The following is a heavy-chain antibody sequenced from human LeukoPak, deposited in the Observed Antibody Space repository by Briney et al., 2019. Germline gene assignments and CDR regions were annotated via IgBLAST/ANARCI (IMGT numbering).Heavy chain of an antibody. CDR3: ARGHPYYDILTGYYPDY. CDR2: ISAYNGNT. V-gene: IGHV1-18*01. J-gene: IGHJ4*02. CDR1: GYTFTSYG. Sequence: ASVKVSCKASGYTFTSYGISWVRQAPGQGLEWMGWISAYNGNTNYAQKLQGRVTMTTDTSTSTAYMELRSLRSDDTAVYYCARGHPYYDILTGYYPDYWGQGTLVTVSS. D-gene: IGHD3-9*01.